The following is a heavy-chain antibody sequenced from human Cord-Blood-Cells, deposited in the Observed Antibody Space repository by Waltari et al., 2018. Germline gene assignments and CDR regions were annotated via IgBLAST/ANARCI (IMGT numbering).Heavy chain of an antibody. D-gene: IGHD2-2*02. Sequence: EVQLVESGGGLIQPGGSLRLSCAASGFTVSSNYMSWVRQAPGKGLEWESVMYRGISTYNAHSVKSRVTISRNQATNTLYLQMNSLMAEDTAVYYCARTVVVPAAIQPFDIWGQGTMVTVSS. CDR3: ARTVVVPAAIQPFDI. CDR1: GFTVSSNY. J-gene: IGHJ3*02. CDR2: MYRGIST. V-gene: IGHV3-53*01.